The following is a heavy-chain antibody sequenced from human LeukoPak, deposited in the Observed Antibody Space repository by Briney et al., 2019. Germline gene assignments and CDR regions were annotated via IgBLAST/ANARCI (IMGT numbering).Heavy chain of an antibody. J-gene: IGHJ6*02. CDR3: ARDLVVSNYYCFGFNV. CDR1: GDSISSYY. Sequence: PSETLCLTCSVSGDSISSYYWSRIRQPPGKGLEWIGYIYYSGSTNYNPSLKSRVTISVDTSKNQFSLKLTSVTAADTAVYYCARDLVVSNYYCFGFNVWGQGTTVTVSS. CDR2: IYYSGST. D-gene: IGHD2-15*01. V-gene: IGHV4-59*01.